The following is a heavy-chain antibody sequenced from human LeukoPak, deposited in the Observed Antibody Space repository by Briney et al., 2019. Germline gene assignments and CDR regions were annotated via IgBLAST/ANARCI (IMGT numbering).Heavy chain of an antibody. Sequence: GGSLRLSCAASGFTFSRYWMHWVRQAPGKGLVWVSRINSDGSSTNYADSMKGRFTISRDNAKNTLFLQMDSLRAEDTAVYYCARPSKYCGSTTCSIDYWGQGTLVTVAS. CDR2: INSDGSST. CDR1: GFTFSRYW. CDR3: ARPSKYCGSTTCSIDY. D-gene: IGHD2-2*01. J-gene: IGHJ4*02. V-gene: IGHV3-74*01.